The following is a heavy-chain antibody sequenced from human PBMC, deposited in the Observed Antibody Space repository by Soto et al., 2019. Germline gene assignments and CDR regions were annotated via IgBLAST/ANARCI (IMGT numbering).Heavy chain of an antibody. V-gene: IGHV3-21*01. D-gene: IGHD3-3*01. CDR2: ISSSSSYI. Sequence: PGGSLRLSCAASGFTFSSYIMNWVRQSPGKGLEWVSSISSSSSYIYYADSVKGRFTISRDNAKNSLYLQMNSLRAEDTAVYYCASEVYDFWSGYYGMDVWGQGTTVTVSS. CDR1: GFTFSSYI. J-gene: IGHJ6*02. CDR3: ASEVYDFWSGYYGMDV.